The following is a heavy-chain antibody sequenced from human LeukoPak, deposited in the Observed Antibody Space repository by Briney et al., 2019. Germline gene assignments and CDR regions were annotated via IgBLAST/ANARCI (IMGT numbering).Heavy chain of an antibody. J-gene: IGHJ4*02. CDR2: IYYSGST. CDR3: ARHHLPARFEY. V-gene: IGHV4-39*01. CDR1: GGSISSSSYY. Sequence: PSETLPLTCTVSGGSISSSSYYWGWIRQPPGKGLEWIGSIYYSGSTYYNPSLKSRVTISVDTSKNQFSLKLSSVTAADTAIYFCARHHLPARFEYWGQGTLVTVSS.